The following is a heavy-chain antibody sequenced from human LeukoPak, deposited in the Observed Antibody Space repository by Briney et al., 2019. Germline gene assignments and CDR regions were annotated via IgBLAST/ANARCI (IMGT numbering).Heavy chain of an antibody. D-gene: IGHD3-9*01. CDR2: INPNSGGT. CDR3: ASNYDILTGYFRGAFDI. Sequence: ASVKVSGKASGYTFTGYYMHWVRQAPGQGLEWMGRINPNSGGTNYAQKFQGRVTMTRDTSISTAYMELSRLRSDDTAVYYCASNYDILTGYFRGAFDIWGQGTMVTVSS. J-gene: IGHJ3*02. CDR1: GYTFTGYY. V-gene: IGHV1-2*06.